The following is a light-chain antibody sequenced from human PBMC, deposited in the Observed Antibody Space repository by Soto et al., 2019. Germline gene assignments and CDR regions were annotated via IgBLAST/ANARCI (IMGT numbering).Light chain of an antibody. CDR3: QQFGSSSPLT. V-gene: IGKV3-20*01. Sequence: EIVLTQSPGTLSLSPGERATLSCRVSQSVSSSYLAWYQQKPGQAPRLLIYGASSRATGIPDRFSGSGSGTDFTLTISRLEPEDFAVYYCQQFGSSSPLTFGGGTKVEIK. J-gene: IGKJ4*01. CDR1: QSVSSSY. CDR2: GAS.